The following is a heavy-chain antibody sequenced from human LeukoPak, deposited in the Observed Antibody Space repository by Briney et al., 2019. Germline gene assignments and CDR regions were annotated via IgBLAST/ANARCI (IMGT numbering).Heavy chain of an antibody. J-gene: IGHJ5*02. CDR2: MNPNSGNT. V-gene: IGHV1-8*03. D-gene: IGHD2-21*02. CDR1: GYTFTSYD. Sequence: GASVKVSCKASGYTFTSYDINWVRQATGQGLEWKGWMNPNSGNTGYAQKFQGRATITRNTSISTAYMELSSLRSEDTAVYYCARTSRAYCGGDCYDRWFDPWGQGTLVTVSS. CDR3: ARTSRAYCGGDCYDRWFDP.